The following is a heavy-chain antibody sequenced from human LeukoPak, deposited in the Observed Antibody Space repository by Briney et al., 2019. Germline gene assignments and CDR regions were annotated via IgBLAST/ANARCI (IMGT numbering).Heavy chain of an antibody. V-gene: IGHV4-61*09. D-gene: IGHD3-10*01. Sequence: SQTLSLTCTVSGGSISSGSYYWSWIRQPAGKGLEWLGYIYYSGSSNYNPSLKSRVTISVDTSKNQFSLKLSSVTAADTAVYYCARSMVRGVLSGMDVWGQGTTVTVSS. J-gene: IGHJ6*02. CDR2: IYYSGSS. CDR3: ARSMVRGVLSGMDV. CDR1: GGSISSGSYY.